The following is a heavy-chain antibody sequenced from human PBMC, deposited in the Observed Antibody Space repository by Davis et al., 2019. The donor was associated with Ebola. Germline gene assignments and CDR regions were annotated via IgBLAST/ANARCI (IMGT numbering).Heavy chain of an antibody. CDR1: GLALRDTRVG. V-gene: IGHV2-26*01. CDR2: IFSKDGL. CDR3: GRIREGDDFRPLPDQY. J-gene: IGHJ4*01. Sequence: SGPTLVKPTATLTLTCSVPGLALRDTRVGVSWIRQPPGKALEWLAHIFSKDGLSYKASLKSRLTISKDTFKSQVVLTMTNMDPMDSGTYYCGRIREGDDFRPLPDQYWGPGTLVTVAS. D-gene: IGHD1-14*01.